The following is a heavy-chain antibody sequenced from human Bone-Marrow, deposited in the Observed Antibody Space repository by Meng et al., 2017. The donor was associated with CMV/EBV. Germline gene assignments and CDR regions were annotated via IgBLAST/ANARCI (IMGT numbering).Heavy chain of an antibody. D-gene: IGHD5-18*01. CDR2: MNSDGSSA. J-gene: IGHJ6*02. Sequence: GGSLRLSCAASGFTFSNYWMHWVRQAPGKGLVRVSGMNSDGSSAGYADSVKGRFTSSRDNAKNSLYLQMNSLRAEDTAVYYCARDGIQLWPYYYYYYGMDVWGQGTTVTVSS. V-gene: IGHV3-74*01. CDR1: GFTFSNYW. CDR3: ARDGIQLWPYYYYYYGMDV.